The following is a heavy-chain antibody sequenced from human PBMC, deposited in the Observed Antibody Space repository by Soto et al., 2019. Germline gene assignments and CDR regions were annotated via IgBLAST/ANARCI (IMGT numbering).Heavy chain of an antibody. CDR2: IYYRAST. CDR1: GGSISPYY. J-gene: IGHJ4*02. Sequence: QVQLQESGPGLVKPSETLSLTCTVSGGSISPYYWSWIRQPPGKGLEWIGFIYYRASTNYNPSLKRRVTISVDTSQNQFSLMLTSVTAADTAVYYCARPRSSGYAGEFDYWGQGTLVTVSS. V-gene: IGHV4-59*01. D-gene: IGHD3-22*01. CDR3: ARPRSSGYAGEFDY.